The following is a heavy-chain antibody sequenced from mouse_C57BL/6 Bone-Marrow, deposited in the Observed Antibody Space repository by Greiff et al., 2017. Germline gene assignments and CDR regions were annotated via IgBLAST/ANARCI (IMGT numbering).Heavy chain of an antibody. J-gene: IGHJ2*01. Sequence: EVQLVESGGDLVKPGGSLKLSCAASGFTFSSYGMSWVRQTPDKRLEWVATISSGGSYTYYPDSVKGRFTISRDNAKNTLYLQMSSLKSEDTAMYYCATLYYDGSSPFSFDYWGQGTTLTVSS. CDR3: ATLYYDGSSPFSFDY. D-gene: IGHD1-1*01. CDR1: GFTFSSYG. CDR2: ISSGGSYT. V-gene: IGHV5-6*01.